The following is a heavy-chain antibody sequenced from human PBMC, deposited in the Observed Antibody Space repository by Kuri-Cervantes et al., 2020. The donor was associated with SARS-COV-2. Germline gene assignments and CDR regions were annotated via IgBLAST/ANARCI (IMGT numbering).Heavy chain of an antibody. J-gene: IGHJ3*02. CDR1: GFTFSDYY. CDR3: ARHYYGSGQDAFDI. Sequence: SETLSLTCAASGFTFSDYYWNWIRQPPGKGLEWIGEINHSGSTNYNPSLKSRVTISVDTSKNQFSMKLSSVTAADTAVYYCARHYYGSGQDAFDIWGQGTMVTVSS. D-gene: IGHD3-10*01. CDR2: INHSGST. V-gene: IGHV4-34*01.